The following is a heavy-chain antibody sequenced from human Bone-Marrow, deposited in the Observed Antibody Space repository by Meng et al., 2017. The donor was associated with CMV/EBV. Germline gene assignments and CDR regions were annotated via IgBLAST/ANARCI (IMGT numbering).Heavy chain of an antibody. V-gene: IGHV3-11*01. Sequence: GGSLRLSCVASGFTFSDYYMNWIRQAPGKGLEWLSYITGGGSTISYADSVKGRFTISRDNAQNSLYLQMDNLRAEDTAVYYCARDPRNKGFDPWGQGTRVTVSS. J-gene: IGHJ5*02. CDR2: ITGGGSTI. CDR3: ARDPRNKGFDP. CDR1: GFTFSDYY.